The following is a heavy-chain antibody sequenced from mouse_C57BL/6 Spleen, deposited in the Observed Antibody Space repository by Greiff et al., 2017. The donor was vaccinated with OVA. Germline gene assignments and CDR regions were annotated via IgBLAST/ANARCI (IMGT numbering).Heavy chain of an antibody. D-gene: IGHD1-1*01. Sequence: VQLQQSGAELVRPGASVKLSCTASGFNIKDDYMHWVKQRPEQGLEWIGWNDPENGDTEYASKFQGKATITADTSSNTAYLQLSSLTSEDTAVYYCTATVVAPRYFDYWGQGTTLTVSS. CDR1: GFNIKDDY. CDR2: NDPENGDT. V-gene: IGHV14-4*01. J-gene: IGHJ2*01. CDR3: TATVVAPRYFDY.